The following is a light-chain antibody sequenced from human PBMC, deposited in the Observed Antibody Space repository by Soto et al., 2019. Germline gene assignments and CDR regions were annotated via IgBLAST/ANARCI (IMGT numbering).Light chain of an antibody. V-gene: IGKV1-33*01. CDR3: PQYDNLFIS. J-gene: IGKJ5*01. CDR2: DAS. Sequence: DIQMTQSPSSLSASVGDRVTITCQASQDISNYLNWYQQKPGKAPTLLIYDASNLETGVPSRFSGSGSGTDFTFTISSLQHEDIGRYYCPQYDNLFISFGQGTRLEIK. CDR1: QDISNY.